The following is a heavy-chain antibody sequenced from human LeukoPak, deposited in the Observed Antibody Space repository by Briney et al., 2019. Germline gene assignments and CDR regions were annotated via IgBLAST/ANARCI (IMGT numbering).Heavy chain of an antibody. Sequence: ASVKVSCKTSGYTFNSYSIGWVRQAPGQGLEWMGWINPNSGGTNYAQKFQGRVTMTRDTSISTAYMELSRLRSDDTAVYYCARSYGDPRSFDIWGQGTMVTVSS. CDR1: GYTFNSYS. V-gene: IGHV1-2*02. J-gene: IGHJ3*02. CDR3: ARSYGDPRSFDI. D-gene: IGHD4-17*01. CDR2: INPNSGGT.